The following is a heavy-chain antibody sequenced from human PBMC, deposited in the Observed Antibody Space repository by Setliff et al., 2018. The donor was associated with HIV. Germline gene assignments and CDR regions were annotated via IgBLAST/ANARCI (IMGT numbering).Heavy chain of an antibody. Sequence: PSETLSLTCVVYRGSFSDYYWTWIRQPPGKGLEWIGEISPSGSTNYNPSLKRRVTISVDTSENQFSLKLSSVTAADTAVYYCARTPQEVVVVAATRPYYYYYMDVWGKGTTVTVS. CDR3: ARTPQEVVVVAATRPYYYYYMDV. J-gene: IGHJ6*03. CDR2: ISPSGST. V-gene: IGHV4-34*01. CDR1: RGSFSDYY. D-gene: IGHD2-15*01.